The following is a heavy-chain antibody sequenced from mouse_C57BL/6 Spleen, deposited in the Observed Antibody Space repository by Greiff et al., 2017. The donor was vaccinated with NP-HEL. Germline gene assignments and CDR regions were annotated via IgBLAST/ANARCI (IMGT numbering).Heavy chain of an antibody. J-gene: IGHJ1*03. CDR2: INPNNGGT. CDR1: GYTFTDYY. Sequence: VQLQQSGPELVKPGASVKISCKASGYTFTDYYMNWVKQSHGKSLEWIGDINPNNGGTSYNQKFKGKATLTVDKSSSTAYMELRSLTSEDSAVYYCARGDYGKWYFDVWGTGTTVTVSS. V-gene: IGHV1-26*01. CDR3: ARGDYGKWYFDV. D-gene: IGHD2-1*01.